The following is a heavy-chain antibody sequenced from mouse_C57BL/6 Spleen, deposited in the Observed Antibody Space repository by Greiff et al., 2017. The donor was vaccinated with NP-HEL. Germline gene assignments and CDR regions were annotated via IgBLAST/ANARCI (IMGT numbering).Heavy chain of an antibody. V-gene: IGHV5-4*03. CDR1: GFTFSSYA. CDR3: ARAPDGYYFDY. D-gene: IGHD2-3*01. CDR2: ISDGGSYT. Sequence: EVKLVESGGGLVKPGGSLKLSCAASGFTFSSYAMSWVRQTPEKRLEWVATISDGGSYTYYPDNVKGRFTISRDNAKNNLYLQMSHLKSEDTAMYYCARAPDGYYFDYWGQGTTLTVSS. J-gene: IGHJ2*01.